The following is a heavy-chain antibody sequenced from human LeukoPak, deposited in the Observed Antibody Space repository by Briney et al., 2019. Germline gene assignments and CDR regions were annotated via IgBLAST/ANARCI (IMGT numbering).Heavy chain of an antibody. D-gene: IGHD6-13*01. CDR2: ISSSSSYI. Sequence: GGSLRLSCAASGFTFSSYSMNWVRQAPGKGLEWVSSISSSSSYIYYADSVKGRFTISRDNAKNSLYLQMNSLRAEDTAVYYCARVSGLAAAGYPFDYWGQGTLVTVSS. CDR1: GFTFSSYS. J-gene: IGHJ4*02. CDR3: ARVSGLAAAGYPFDY. V-gene: IGHV3-21*01.